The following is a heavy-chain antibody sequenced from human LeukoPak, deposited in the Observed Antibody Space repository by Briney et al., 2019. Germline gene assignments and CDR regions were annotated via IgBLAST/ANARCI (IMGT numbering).Heavy chain of an antibody. Sequence: GGSLRLSCAASGFTFSNYGMNWVRQAPGKGLEWVSGITGRGENTYYADSVKGRFTISRDNAKNSLYLQMNSLRAEDTAVYYCAREMYSGSYYISAFDIWGQGTMVTVSS. V-gene: IGHV3-21*01. CDR3: AREMYSGSYYISAFDI. CDR1: GFTFSNYG. D-gene: IGHD1-26*01. J-gene: IGHJ3*02. CDR2: ITGRGENT.